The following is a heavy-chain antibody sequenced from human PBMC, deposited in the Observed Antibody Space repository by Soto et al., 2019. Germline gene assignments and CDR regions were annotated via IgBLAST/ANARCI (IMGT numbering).Heavy chain of an antibody. Sequence: QVQLQESGPGLVKPSQTLSLTCTVSGGSISSGGYYWSWIRQHPGKGLEWIGYIYYSGSTYYNPSLESRVTISVDTSKNQFSLKLSSVTAADTAVYYCARATVRGAKIIKDWGQGTLVTVSS. V-gene: IGHV4-31*03. CDR3: ARATVRGAKIIKD. CDR2: IYYSGST. J-gene: IGHJ4*02. CDR1: GGSISSGGYY. D-gene: IGHD3-10*01.